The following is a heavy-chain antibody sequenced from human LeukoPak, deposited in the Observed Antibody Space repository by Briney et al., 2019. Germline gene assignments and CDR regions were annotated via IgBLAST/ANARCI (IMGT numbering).Heavy chain of an antibody. CDR2: IKQDGSEK. D-gene: IGHD3-22*01. Sequence: GGSLRLSCAASGFTFSSYWMSWVRQAPGKGLEWVANIKQDGSEKYYVDSVKGRFTISRDNAKNSLYLQMNSLRAEDTAVYYCAREDSSGYVSYYYYYMDVWGKGTTVTVSS. V-gene: IGHV3-7*01. J-gene: IGHJ6*03. CDR1: GFTFSSYW. CDR3: AREDSSGYVSYYYYYMDV.